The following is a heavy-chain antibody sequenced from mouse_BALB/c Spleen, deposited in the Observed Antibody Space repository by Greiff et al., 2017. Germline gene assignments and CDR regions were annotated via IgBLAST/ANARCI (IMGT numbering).Heavy chain of an antibody. CDR2: IDPENGDT. CDR1: GFNIKDYY. J-gene: IGHJ3*01. CDR3: NGAYGSSYGFAY. Sequence: VQLQQSGAELVRSGASVKLSCTASGFNIKDYYMHWVKQRPEQGLEWIGWIDPENGDTEYAPKFQGKATMTADTSSNTAYLQLSSLTSEDTAVDYCNGAYGSSYGFAYWGQGTLVTVSA. D-gene: IGHD1-1*01. V-gene: IGHV14-4*02.